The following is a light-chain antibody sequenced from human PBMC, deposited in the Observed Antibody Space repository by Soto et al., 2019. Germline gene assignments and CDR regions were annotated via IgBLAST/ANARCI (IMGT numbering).Light chain of an antibody. Sequence: EIVLTQSPATLSLSPGEGATLSCRASQSVSSYLAWYQQKPGQAPRLLIYDASNRATGIPARSSGSGSGTDFTLTISSLEPEDFAVYYCQQRSNWPPGSTFGQGTKVDIK. V-gene: IGKV3-11*01. CDR3: QQRSNWPPGST. J-gene: IGKJ1*01. CDR2: DAS. CDR1: QSVSSY.